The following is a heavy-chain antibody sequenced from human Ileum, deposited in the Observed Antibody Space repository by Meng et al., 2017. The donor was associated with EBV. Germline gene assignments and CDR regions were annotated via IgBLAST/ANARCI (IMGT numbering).Heavy chain of an antibody. CDR3: ARASYGSGSPLGESWFDP. V-gene: IGHV4-31*03. CDR2: IHDSGST. Sequence: QVQLQESGPGLVKPSQTLSLTCTVXXGSISSGGYYWSWIRQHPGKGLEWIGYIHDSGSTYYNPSLKSRVTISADTFKNQFSLKLSSVTAADTAVYYCARASYGSGSPLGESWFDPWGQGTLVTVSS. D-gene: IGHD3-10*01. J-gene: IGHJ5*02. CDR1: XGSISSGGYY.